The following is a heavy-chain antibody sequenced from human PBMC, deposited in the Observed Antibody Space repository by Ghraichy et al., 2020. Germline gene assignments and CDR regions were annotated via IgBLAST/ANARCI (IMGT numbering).Heavy chain of an antibody. J-gene: IGHJ3*01. CDR1: GYIFSAYY. V-gene: IGHV1-2*02. Sequence: ASVKVSCKTSGYIFSAYYIHWVRQAPGHGLEWMGWITPNNGATSSAQQFQGRVSLTRDSSISTAFMELTGLKPNDTAVYYCARGRAGYGGPAEDLDFWGKGTLVVVAS. D-gene: IGHD5-18*01. CDR2: ITPNNGAT. CDR3: ARGRAGYGGPAEDLDF.